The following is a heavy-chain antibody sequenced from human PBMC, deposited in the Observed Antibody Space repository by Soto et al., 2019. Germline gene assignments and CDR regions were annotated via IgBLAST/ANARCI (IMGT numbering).Heavy chain of an antibody. D-gene: IGHD2-8*01. Sequence: QVQLVQSGAEVKKPGSSVKVSCKASGGTFSSYAISWVRQAPGQGLEWMGGIIPIFGTANYAQKFQGRVTIXAXXSTSTAYMELSSLRSEDTAVYYCARDRMGPYGMDVWGQGTRVTVSS. CDR1: GGTFSSYA. J-gene: IGHJ6*02. CDR3: ARDRMGPYGMDV. CDR2: IIPIFGTA. V-gene: IGHV1-69*12.